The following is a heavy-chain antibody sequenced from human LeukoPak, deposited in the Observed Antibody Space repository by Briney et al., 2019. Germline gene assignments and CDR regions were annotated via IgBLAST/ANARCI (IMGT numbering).Heavy chain of an antibody. V-gene: IGHV4-34*01. J-gene: IGHJ6*02. D-gene: IGHD6-13*01. CDR3: ASSSWYRVYYYYYGMDV. CDR2: INHSGST. CDR1: GGSMRNYY. Sequence: SETLSLTCTVSGGSMRNYYWNWIRQPPGKGLEWIGEINHSGSTNYNPSLKSRVTISVDTSKNQFSLKLSSVTAADTAVYYCASSSWYRVYYYYYGMDVWGQGTTVTVSS.